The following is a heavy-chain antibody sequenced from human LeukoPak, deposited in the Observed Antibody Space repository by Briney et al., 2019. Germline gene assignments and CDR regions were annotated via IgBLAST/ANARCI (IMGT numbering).Heavy chain of an antibody. CDR3: ARDHCVSSGCYEDYYYGMDV. D-gene: IGHD2-2*01. Sequence: ASVKVSCKASGYTFTGYYMQWVRQAPGQGLEWMGWINPNSGGTNYAQMFQGRVTMTRDTSISTAYMELSRLRSDDTAVYFCARDHCVSSGCYEDYYYGMDVWGRGTTVTVSS. CDR2: INPNSGGT. CDR1: GYTFTGYY. V-gene: IGHV1-2*02. J-gene: IGHJ6*02.